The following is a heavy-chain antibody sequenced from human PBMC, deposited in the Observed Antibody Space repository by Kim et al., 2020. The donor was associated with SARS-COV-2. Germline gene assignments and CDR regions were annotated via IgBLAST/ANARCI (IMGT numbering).Heavy chain of an antibody. J-gene: IGHJ6*03. CDR2: ISSSSSYI. CDR3: ARDSSPTYYYDSSEYYYYQYYMDV. D-gene: IGHD3-22*01. CDR1: GFTFSSYS. V-gene: IGHV3-21*01. Sequence: GGSLRLSCAASGFTFSSYSMNWVRQAPGKGLEWVSSISSSSSYIYYADSVKGRFTISRDNAKNSLYLKMNSLRAEDTAVYYCARDSSPTYYYDSSEYYYYQYYMDVGGKGTAVTVSS.